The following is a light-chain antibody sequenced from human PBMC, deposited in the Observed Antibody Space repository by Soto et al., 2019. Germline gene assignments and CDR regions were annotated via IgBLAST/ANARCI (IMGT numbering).Light chain of an antibody. V-gene: IGKV3-15*01. Sequence: EIVMTQSPATLSVSPGDRVTLSCWASQSISSNLAWYQQKRGQAPRILIYGASTRYTGIPGRFSGSGSGTEFTLTISNLQSEDFAVYSCQQYNNWPRTFGQGTRVEIK. CDR2: GAS. CDR3: QQYNNWPRT. CDR1: QSISSN. J-gene: IGKJ1*01.